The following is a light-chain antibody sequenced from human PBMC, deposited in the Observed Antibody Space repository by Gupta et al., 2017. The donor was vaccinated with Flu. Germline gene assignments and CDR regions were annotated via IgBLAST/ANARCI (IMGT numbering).Light chain of an antibody. J-gene: IGKJ1*01. CDR1: QSVSSSY. Sequence: EIVLTQSPGTLSLSPGERATLSCRASQSVSSSYLAWYQQKPGQAPRLLIYGASSRATGIPDRFSGSGSGTDFTLTISRREPEDFAVYYCQQYGNSPPRAFGQGTKVEIK. V-gene: IGKV3-20*01. CDR2: GAS. CDR3: QQYGNSPPRA.